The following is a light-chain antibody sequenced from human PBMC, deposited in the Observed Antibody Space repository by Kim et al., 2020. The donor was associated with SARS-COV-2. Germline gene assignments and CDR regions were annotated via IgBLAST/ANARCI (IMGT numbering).Light chain of an antibody. V-gene: IGLV3-21*04. CDR3: QAWDSSSDHRV. CDR1: NIGSKS. Sequence: SYELTQPPSVSVAPGKTARITCGGNNIGSKSVHWYQQKPGQAPVLVIYYDSDRPSGIPERFSGSNSGNTATLTISRVEAEDEADYYCQAWDSSSDHRVFG. J-gene: IGLJ3*02. CDR2: YDS.